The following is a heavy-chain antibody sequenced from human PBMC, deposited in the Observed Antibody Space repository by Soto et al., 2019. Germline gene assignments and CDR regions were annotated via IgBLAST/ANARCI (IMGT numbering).Heavy chain of an antibody. J-gene: IGHJ3*02. D-gene: IGHD3-16*01. CDR3: ARPRVLGGNDAFDI. V-gene: IGHV5-51*01. CDR1: GYSFSSYW. CDR2: IYPGDSDT. Sequence: PGESLKISCQGFGYSFSSYWIGWVRQMPGKGLEWMGLIYPGDSDTRYSPSFQGQVTISADKSINTAYLQWSSLEASDTAMSYCARPRVLGGNDAFDIWGPGTMVTVSS.